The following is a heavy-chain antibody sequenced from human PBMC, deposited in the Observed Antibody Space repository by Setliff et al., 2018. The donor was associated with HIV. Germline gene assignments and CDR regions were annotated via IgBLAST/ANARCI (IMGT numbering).Heavy chain of an antibody. CDR2: IYHSGST. CDR3: ARVYYDFWSGYWGYYYYYYMDV. D-gene: IGHD3-3*01. CDR1: GGSISSSNW. Sequence: SETLSLTCAVSGGSISSSNWWSWVRQPPGRGLEWIGEIYHSGSTNYNPSLKSRVTISVDKSKNQFSLKLSSVTAADTAVYYCARVYYDFWSGYWGYYYYYYMDVWGKGTTVTVSS. V-gene: IGHV4-4*02. J-gene: IGHJ6*03.